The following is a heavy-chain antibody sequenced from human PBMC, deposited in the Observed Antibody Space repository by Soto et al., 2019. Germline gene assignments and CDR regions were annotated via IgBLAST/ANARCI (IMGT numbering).Heavy chain of an antibody. CDR1: DDSISSGGHS. Sequence: QLQLQESDSGLVKPSQTLSLTCTVSDDSISSGGHSWSWIRQPPGKGLEWIGYIYHTGSTHYNPSLHSRGTISVETSKNQFSLRLTSVTAADTAVYYCARVTWSYGDNWVDPWGQGTLVTVSS. CDR3: ARVTWSYGDNWVDP. D-gene: IGHD1-26*01. CDR2: IYHTGST. V-gene: IGHV4-30-2*01. J-gene: IGHJ5*02.